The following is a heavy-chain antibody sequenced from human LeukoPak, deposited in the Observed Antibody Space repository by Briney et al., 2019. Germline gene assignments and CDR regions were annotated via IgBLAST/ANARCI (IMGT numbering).Heavy chain of an antibody. CDR3: AKDRATIYSYAGDYFDY. CDR2: LRSDGSNE. D-gene: IGHD1-26*01. CDR1: GFTFSGYA. J-gene: IGHJ4*02. Sequence: PGGSLRLSCVATGFTFSGYAMHWVRQAPGRGLVWLAFLRSDGSNEHYADSVKGRFTISRDNSKNTQYLQMNSLRAEDTAVYYCAKDRATIYSYAGDYFDYWGQGTLVTVSS. V-gene: IGHV3-30*02.